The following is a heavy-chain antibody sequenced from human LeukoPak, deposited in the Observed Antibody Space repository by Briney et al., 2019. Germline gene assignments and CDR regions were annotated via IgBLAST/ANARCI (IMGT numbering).Heavy chain of an antibody. V-gene: IGHV3-23*01. J-gene: IGHJ4*02. D-gene: IGHD4-17*01. CDR3: AKRGQRTVTNPLYYFDY. Sequence: GGSLRLSCAASGFTFSSYGMSWVRQAPGKGLEWVSTINSGGSPYYADSVKGRFTISRDNSKNTLYLQMNSLRAEDTAVYYCAKRGQRTVTNPLYYFDYWGQGTLVAVSS. CDR2: INSGGSP. CDR1: GFTFSSYG.